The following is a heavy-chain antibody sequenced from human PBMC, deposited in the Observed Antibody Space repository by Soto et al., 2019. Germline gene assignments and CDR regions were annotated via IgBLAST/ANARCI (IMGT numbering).Heavy chain of an antibody. CDR1: GYTFTTYG. D-gene: IGHD2-21*01. J-gene: IGHJ4*02. Sequence: QVQLVQSEGEVKQPGASVKVSCKASGYTFTTYGVCWVRQVPGRGLEWVGYISPNRGYTVYAQNSQGRVSMSTDRSTSTVYMELMSLSSDDTAVYYCVREMWTHCGPQNFFDCWGQGALVSVAS. CDR3: VREMWTHCGPQNFFDC. CDR2: ISPNRGYT. V-gene: IGHV1-18*01.